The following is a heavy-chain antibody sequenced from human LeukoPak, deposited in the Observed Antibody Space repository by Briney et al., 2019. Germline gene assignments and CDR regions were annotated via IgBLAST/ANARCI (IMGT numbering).Heavy chain of an antibody. V-gene: IGHV3-30*18. CDR1: GFTFSSYG. J-gene: IGHJ4*02. CDR3: AKDFAGWGTGQGTFDY. Sequence: PGGSLRLSCAASGFTFSSYGMHWVRQAPGKGLEWVAVISYVGSNKYYADSVKGRFTISRDNSKNTLYLQMNSLRAEDTAVYYCAKDFAGWGTGQGTFDYWGQGTLVTVSS. D-gene: IGHD3-16*01. CDR2: ISYVGSNK.